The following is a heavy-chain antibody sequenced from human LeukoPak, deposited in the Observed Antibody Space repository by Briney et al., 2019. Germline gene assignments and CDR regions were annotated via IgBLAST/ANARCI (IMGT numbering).Heavy chain of an antibody. CDR1: GFTFSSYA. J-gene: IGHJ4*02. CDR2: ISGSGGST. CDR3: AKGVRAVAGTSWPN. V-gene: IGHV3-23*01. Sequence: GGSLRLSCAASGFTFSSYAMSWVRQAPGKGLEWVSAISGSGGSTYSADSLKGRFTISRDNPKNTLYLQLNSLRAEDTAVYYCAKGVRAVAGTSWPNWGQGTLVTVSS. D-gene: IGHD6-19*01.